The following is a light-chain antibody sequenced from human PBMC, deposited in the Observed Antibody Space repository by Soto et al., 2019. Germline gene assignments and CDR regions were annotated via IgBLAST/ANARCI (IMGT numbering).Light chain of an antibody. CDR3: QQYGSSPET. J-gene: IGKJ2*01. CDR1: QSVSSSY. V-gene: IGKV3-20*01. CDR2: GAS. Sequence: EIVLTQSPGTLSLSPGERATLSCRASQSVSSSYLAWYQQKPGQAPRLLIYGASSRATGIPDRFSGSVSGTDFTLTISRLEPEDSAVYYCQQYGSSPETFAQGTKLEIK.